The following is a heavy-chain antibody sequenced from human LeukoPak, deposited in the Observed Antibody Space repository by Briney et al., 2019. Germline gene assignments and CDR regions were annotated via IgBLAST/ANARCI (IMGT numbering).Heavy chain of an antibody. CDR1: GYSFTGKC. D-gene: IGHD3-22*01. J-gene: IGHJ4*02. CDR2: IYPGDSDT. CDR3: ARRRGWDFDSSGYDFDY. Sequence: GESLKISCKGSGYSFTGKCIAWVRQMPGKGLEWMGIIYPGDSDTKYSPSFQGQITISADKSINTAYLQWSSLKDSDTAIYYCARRRGWDFDSSGYDFDYWGQGTLVTVSS. V-gene: IGHV5-51*01.